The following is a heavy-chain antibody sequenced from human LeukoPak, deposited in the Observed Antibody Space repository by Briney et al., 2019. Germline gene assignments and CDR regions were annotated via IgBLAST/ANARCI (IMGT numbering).Heavy chain of an antibody. Sequence: SETLSLTCVVYGGSFSGDFWSWIRQSPGKGLEWIGEINHGGSTTYNPSLQSRVTISVDTSKNQFSLKLSSVTAADTAVYYCARTTMVRGTSYMDVWGKGTTVTISS. J-gene: IGHJ6*03. D-gene: IGHD3-10*01. CDR2: INHGGST. CDR1: GGSFSGDF. V-gene: IGHV4-34*01. CDR3: ARTTMVRGTSYMDV.